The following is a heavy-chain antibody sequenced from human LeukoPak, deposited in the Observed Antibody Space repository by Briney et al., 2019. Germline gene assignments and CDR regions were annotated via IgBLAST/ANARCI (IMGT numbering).Heavy chain of an antibody. CDR2: IYHSGST. J-gene: IGHJ5*02. CDR3: ARTSYCSSTSCYWFDP. V-gene: IGHV4-30-2*01. CDR1: GGSISSGGYS. Sequence: SETLSLTCAVSGGSISSGGYSWSWIRQPPGTGLEWIGYIYHSGSTYYNPSLKSRVTISVDRSKNQFSLKLSSVTAADTAVYYCARTSYCSSTSCYWFDPWVQGTLVTVSS. D-gene: IGHD2-2*01.